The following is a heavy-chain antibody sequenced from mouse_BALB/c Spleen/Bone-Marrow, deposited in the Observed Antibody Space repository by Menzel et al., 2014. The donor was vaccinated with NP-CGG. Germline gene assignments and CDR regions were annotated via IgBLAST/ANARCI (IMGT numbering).Heavy chain of an antibody. CDR1: GFTFXTYA. CDR3: VRRNPYWYFDV. CDR2: IRSKSNNYAT. V-gene: IGHV10-1*02. Sequence: EVKLVESGGGLVQPKGSLKLSCAASGFTFXTYAMNWVRQAPGKGLEWVARIRSKSNNYATYYADSVKDRFTISRDDSQSMLYQQMNNLKTEDTAMYYCVRRNPYWYFDVWGAGTTVTVSS. J-gene: IGHJ1*01. D-gene: IGHD2-1*01.